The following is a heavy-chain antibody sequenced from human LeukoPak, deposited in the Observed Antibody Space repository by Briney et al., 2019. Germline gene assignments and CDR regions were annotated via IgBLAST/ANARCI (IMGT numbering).Heavy chain of an antibody. CDR2: INHSGST. CDR1: GGSFSGYY. V-gene: IGHV4-34*01. CDR3: ARGVSSYDILTGYQFDY. J-gene: IGHJ4*02. D-gene: IGHD3-9*01. Sequence: KPSETLSLTCAVYGGSFSGYYWSWIRQPPGKGLEWIGEINHSGSTNYNPSLKSRVTISVDTSKNQFSLKLSSVTAADTAVYYCARGVSSYDILTGYQFDYWGQGTLVTVSS.